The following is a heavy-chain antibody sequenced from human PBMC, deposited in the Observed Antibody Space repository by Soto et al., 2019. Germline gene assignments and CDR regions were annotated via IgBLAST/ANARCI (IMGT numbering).Heavy chain of an antibody. Sequence: EVQLVESGGGLVKPGGSLRLSCAASGFTFSNAWMNWVRQAPGKGLEWVGRIKSKTDGGTTDYAAPVKGRFTISRDDSKNTLYVHMNSLKTEDTAVYYCTVDTAMVTAFDIWGQGTMVTVSS. J-gene: IGHJ3*02. CDR2: IKSKTDGGTT. CDR1: GFTFSNAW. D-gene: IGHD5-18*01. V-gene: IGHV3-15*07. CDR3: TVDTAMVTAFDI.